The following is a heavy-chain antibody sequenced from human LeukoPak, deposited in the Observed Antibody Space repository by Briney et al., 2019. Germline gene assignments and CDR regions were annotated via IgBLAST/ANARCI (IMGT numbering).Heavy chain of an antibody. Sequence: GGSLRLSCAASGFTFSDYYMTWIRQAPGKGLEWVSYITSSGSSIYYADSVKGRFTISRDNAKNTLYLQMNSLRAEDTAVYYCARDQLELPAFDIWGQGTMVTVSS. D-gene: IGHD1-7*01. V-gene: IGHV3-11*04. CDR1: GFTFSDYY. CDR2: ITSSGSSI. CDR3: ARDQLELPAFDI. J-gene: IGHJ3*02.